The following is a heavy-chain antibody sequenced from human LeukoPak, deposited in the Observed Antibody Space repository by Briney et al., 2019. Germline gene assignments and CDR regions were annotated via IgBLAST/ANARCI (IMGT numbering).Heavy chain of an antibody. CDR3: ARGIAAALSDY. D-gene: IGHD6-13*01. V-gene: IGHV3-66*01. CDR2: IYSGGST. CDR1: GFTVSSNY. J-gene: IGHJ4*02. Sequence: AGGSLRLSCAASGFTVSSNYMSWVRQAPEKGLEWVSVIYSGGSTYYADSVKGRFTISRDNSKNTLYLQMNSLRAEDTAVYYCARGIAAALSDYWGQGTLVTVSS.